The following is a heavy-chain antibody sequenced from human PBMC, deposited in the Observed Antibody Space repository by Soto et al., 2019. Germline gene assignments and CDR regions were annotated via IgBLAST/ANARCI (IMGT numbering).Heavy chain of an antibody. J-gene: IGHJ1*01. V-gene: IGHV4-34*01. D-gene: IGHD6-19*01. CDR3: ATGYPHLAVAGYFPLRAEYFQH. CDR2: INHSGST. CDR1: GGSFSGYY. Sequence: SETLSLTCAVYGGSFSGYYWSWIRQPPGKGLEWIGEINHSGSTNYNPSLKSRVTISVDTSKNQFSLKLSSVTAADTAVYYCATGYPHLAVAGYFPLRAEYFQHWGQGTLVTVSS.